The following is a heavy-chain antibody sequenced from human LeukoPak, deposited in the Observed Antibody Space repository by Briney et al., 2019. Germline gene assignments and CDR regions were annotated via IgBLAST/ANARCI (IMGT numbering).Heavy chain of an antibody. CDR3: ARDNAAVAGRPYDY. D-gene: IGHD6-19*01. Sequence: ASVKVSCKASGSTFTGYYMHWVRQAPGQGLEWMGWINPNSGGTNYAQKFQGRVTMTRDTSISTAYMELSRLRSDDTAVYYCARDNAAVAGRPYDYWGQGTLVTVSS. CDR1: GSTFTGYY. J-gene: IGHJ4*02. CDR2: INPNSGGT. V-gene: IGHV1-2*02.